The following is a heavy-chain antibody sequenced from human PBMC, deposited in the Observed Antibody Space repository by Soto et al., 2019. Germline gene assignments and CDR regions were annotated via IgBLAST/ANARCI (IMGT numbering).Heavy chain of an antibody. CDR3: AKDYFGTKGPYFFDY. J-gene: IGHJ4*02. CDR1: GFTFNNYA. D-gene: IGHD3-10*01. CDR2: IRNSGGFT. Sequence: PGGSLRLSCAASGFTFNNYAMNWVRQAPGKGLEWVSAIRNSGGFTYYVDSVKGRFTISRDNSKNTLYLHMNSLRAEDTALYYCAKDYFGTKGPYFFDYWGQGTLVTVSS. V-gene: IGHV3-23*01.